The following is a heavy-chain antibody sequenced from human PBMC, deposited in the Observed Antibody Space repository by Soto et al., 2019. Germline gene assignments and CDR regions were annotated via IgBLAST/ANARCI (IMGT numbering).Heavy chain of an antibody. J-gene: IGHJ5*02. CDR3: ARYLPDYGAFRFDP. D-gene: IGHD4-17*01. Sequence: EVQLVESGGGLVKPGGSPRLSCAASGFTFSSYSMNWVRQAPGKGLEWVSSTSRRSSYIYYADSVKGRFTISRDNAKNSLYLQMTRLRGEDTAVYYCARYLPDYGAFRFDPWGQGTLVTVSS. CDR2: TSRRSSYI. CDR1: GFTFSSYS. V-gene: IGHV3-21*01.